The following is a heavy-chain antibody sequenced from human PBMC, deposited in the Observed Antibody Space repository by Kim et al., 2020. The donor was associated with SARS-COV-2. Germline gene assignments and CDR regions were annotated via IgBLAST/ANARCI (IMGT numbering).Heavy chain of an antibody. Sequence: SVKVSCKASGGTFSSYAISWVRQAPGQGLEWMGGIIPIFGTANYAQKFQGRVTITADESTSTAYMELSSLRSEDTAVYYCASPYGGNRDHDAFDIWGQGTMVTVSS. V-gene: IGHV1-69*13. J-gene: IGHJ3*02. CDR1: GGTFSSYA. CDR3: ASPYGGNRDHDAFDI. CDR2: IIPIFGTA. D-gene: IGHD4-17*01.